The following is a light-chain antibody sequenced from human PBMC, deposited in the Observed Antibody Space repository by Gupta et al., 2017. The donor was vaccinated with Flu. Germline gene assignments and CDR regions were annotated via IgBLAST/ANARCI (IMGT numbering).Light chain of an antibody. CDR3: QQYGTSPQIT. CDR1: RSVRSDY. J-gene: IGKJ5*01. Sequence: ATLSCRASRSVRSDYLAWYQHKPGQAPRLLIYGASSRVTGIPDRFSGSGSGTDFTLTISGLEPEDCAVYYCQQYGTSPQITFGQGTRLEIK. V-gene: IGKV3-20*01. CDR2: GAS.